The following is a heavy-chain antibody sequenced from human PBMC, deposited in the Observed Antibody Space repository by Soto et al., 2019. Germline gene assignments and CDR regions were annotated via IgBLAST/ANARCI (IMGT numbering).Heavy chain of an antibody. CDR3: ARGEVTTGVY. CDR2: INHSGNI. J-gene: IGHJ4*02. D-gene: IGHD4-17*01. Sequence: QVQLQQWGAGLLKPSETLSLTCAVYGGSVSGYYWSWIRQPPGKGLEWIGEINHSGNINYSPSLKSRVTMSVDTYKNQLSLKLNSVTAADTAVYYCARGEVTTGVYWGQGTLVTVSS. V-gene: IGHV4-34*01. CDR1: GGSVSGYY.